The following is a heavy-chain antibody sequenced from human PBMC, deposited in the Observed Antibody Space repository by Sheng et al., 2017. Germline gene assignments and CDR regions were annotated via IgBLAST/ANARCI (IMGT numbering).Heavy chain of an antibody. CDR3: AHLPRGGDNSGNWFES. Sequence: EVQVLESGGGLVQPGGSLRLSCTASGFTFNSYVMSWVRQAPGKGLEWVSAISGGGDSTYYADSVKGRLSISRDYFKNTLYLQMNSLRAEDTAVYYCAHLPRGGDNSGNWFESWGQGTLVTVSS. CDR2: ISGGGDST. D-gene: IGHD2-21*02. CDR1: GFTFNSYV. V-gene: IGHV3-23*01. J-gene: IGHJ5*01.